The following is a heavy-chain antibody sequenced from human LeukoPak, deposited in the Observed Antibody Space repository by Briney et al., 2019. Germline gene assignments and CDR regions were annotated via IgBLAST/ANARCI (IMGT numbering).Heavy chain of an antibody. CDR2: IRSTSGST. J-gene: IGHJ4*02. Sequence: GGSLRLSCAASGFTFSNYGMSWVRQAPGRGLEWVSTIRSTSGSTYYADSVKGRFTISRDNSKNTLYLQMNSLRVEDTAIYYCAKGQERTRIAARPSAFDFWGQGTLVTVSS. CDR1: GFTFSNYG. D-gene: IGHD6-6*01. V-gene: IGHV3-23*01. CDR3: AKGQERTRIAARPSAFDF.